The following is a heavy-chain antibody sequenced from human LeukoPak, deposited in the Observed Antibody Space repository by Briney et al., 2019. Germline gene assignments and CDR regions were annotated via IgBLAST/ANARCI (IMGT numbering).Heavy chain of an antibody. Sequence: GASVKVSCKASGYTFTGYYMHWVRQAPGQGLEWMGWINPNSGGTNYAQKFQGRVTMTRDTSISTAYMELSRLRSDDTAVYYCARVDYYDREYYFDYWGQGTLVTVSS. CDR1: GYTFTGYY. D-gene: IGHD3-22*01. J-gene: IGHJ4*02. CDR2: INPNSGGT. CDR3: ARVDYYDREYYFDY. V-gene: IGHV1-2*02.